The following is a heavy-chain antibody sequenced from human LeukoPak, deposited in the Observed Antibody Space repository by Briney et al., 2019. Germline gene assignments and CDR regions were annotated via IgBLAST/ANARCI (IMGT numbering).Heavy chain of an antibody. CDR1: GYTFTSYD. Sequence: GASVKVSCKASGYTFTSYDINWVRQATGQGLEWMGWMNPNSGNTGYAQKFQGRVTMTRNTSIRTAYMELSSLRSEDTAVYYCARGRRSRVAATTGYYYYMDVWGKGTTVTVSS. CDR3: ARGRRSRVAATTGYYYYMDV. CDR2: MNPNSGNT. V-gene: IGHV1-8*01. D-gene: IGHD2-15*01. J-gene: IGHJ6*03.